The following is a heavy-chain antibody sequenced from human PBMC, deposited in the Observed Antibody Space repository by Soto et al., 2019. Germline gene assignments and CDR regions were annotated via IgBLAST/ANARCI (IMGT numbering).Heavy chain of an antibody. CDR1: GGSISSYY. D-gene: IGHD6-6*01. J-gene: IGHJ4*02. Sequence: SETLSLTCTVSGGSISSYYWSWIRQPPGKGLEWIGYIYYSGSTNYNPSLKSRVTISVDTSKNQFSLKLSSVTAADTAVYYCARGGLLYSSSAFDYWGQGTLVTVSS. CDR3: ARGGLLYSSSAFDY. V-gene: IGHV4-59*08. CDR2: IYYSGST.